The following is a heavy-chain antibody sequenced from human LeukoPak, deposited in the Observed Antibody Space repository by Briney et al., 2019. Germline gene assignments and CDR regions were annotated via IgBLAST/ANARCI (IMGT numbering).Heavy chain of an antibody. D-gene: IGHD4-23*01. CDR2: IIPVFDRP. J-gene: IGHJ3*01. V-gene: IGHV1-69*06. CDR1: GGRFKSYG. CDR3: ARDAQWELRAFDV. Sequence: GSSVKVSCKTTGGRFKSYGFSWVRQAPGQGLEWMGGIIPVFDRPTYAQKFEGRVTITADKSTNTTYMGISSLTSDDTAVYYCARDAQWELRAFDVWGQGTMVIVSS.